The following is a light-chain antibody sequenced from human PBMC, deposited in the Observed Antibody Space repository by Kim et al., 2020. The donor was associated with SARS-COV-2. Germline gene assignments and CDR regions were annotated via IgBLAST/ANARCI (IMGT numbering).Light chain of an antibody. J-gene: IGLJ2*01. CDR2: DVN. Sequence: PGQSVTISCTGTSNDVGGYDHVSWYQQHPGRAPKLIIYDVNQRPSGVPDRFSASRSANTASLTISGLQADDEADYFCCSYAGSSTLLGGGTQLTVL. CDR1: SNDVGGYDH. CDR3: CSYAGSSTL. V-gene: IGLV2-11*03.